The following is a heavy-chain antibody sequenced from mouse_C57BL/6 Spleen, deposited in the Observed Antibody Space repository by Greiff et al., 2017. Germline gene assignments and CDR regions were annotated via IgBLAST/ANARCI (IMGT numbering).Heavy chain of an antibody. CDR1: GYAFSSSW. V-gene: IGHV1-82*01. CDR2: IYPGDGDT. J-gene: IGHJ1*03. D-gene: IGHD1-1*01. CDR3: ARGYYGSSYGWYFDV. Sequence: VLVVESGPELVKPGASVKISCKASGYAFSSSWMNWVKQRPGKGIEWIGRIYPGDGDTNYNGKFKGKATLTADKSSSTAYMQLSSLTSEDSAVYFCARGYYGSSYGWYFDVWGTGTTVTVSS.